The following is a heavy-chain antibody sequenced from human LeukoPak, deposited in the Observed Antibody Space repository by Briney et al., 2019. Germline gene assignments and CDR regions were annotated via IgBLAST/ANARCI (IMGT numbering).Heavy chain of an antibody. Sequence: SETLSLTCTVSGGSISNYYWSWIRQHPGKGLEWIGYIYHSGSTYYNPSLKSRATISVDTSKNQFSLKLTSVFAADTAVYYCARAAIAVAGTGRWFDPWGQGTLVTVSS. CDR1: GGSISNYY. CDR2: IYHSGST. J-gene: IGHJ5*02. CDR3: ARAAIAVAGTGRWFDP. D-gene: IGHD6-13*01. V-gene: IGHV4-59*06.